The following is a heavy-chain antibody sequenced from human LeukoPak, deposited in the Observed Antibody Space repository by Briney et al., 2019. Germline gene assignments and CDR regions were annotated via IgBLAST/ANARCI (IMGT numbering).Heavy chain of an antibody. J-gene: IGHJ3*02. CDR3: AKGPYYYDSSGYYYNAFDI. V-gene: IGHV3-23*01. CDR2: ISGSGGST. Sequence: GGSLRLSCAASGFTFSSYGMHWVRQAPGKGLEWVSAISGSGGSTYYADSVKGRFTISRDNSKNTLYLQMNSLRAEDTAVYYCAKGPYYYDSSGYYYNAFDIWGQGTMVTVSS. CDR1: GFTFSSYG. D-gene: IGHD3-22*01.